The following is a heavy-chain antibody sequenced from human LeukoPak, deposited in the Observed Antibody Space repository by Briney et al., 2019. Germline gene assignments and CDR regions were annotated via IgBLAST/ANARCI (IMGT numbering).Heavy chain of an antibody. D-gene: IGHD3-10*01. Sequence: GASVKVSCKASGYTFTGYYMHWVRQAPGQGLEWMGIINPSGGSTSYAQKFQGRVTMTRDTSTSTVYMELSSLRSEDTAVYYCARREPLYGSGSYNYCYYGMDVWGQGTTVTVSS. CDR2: INPSGGST. CDR1: GYTFTGYY. V-gene: IGHV1-46*01. CDR3: ARREPLYGSGSYNYCYYGMDV. J-gene: IGHJ6*02.